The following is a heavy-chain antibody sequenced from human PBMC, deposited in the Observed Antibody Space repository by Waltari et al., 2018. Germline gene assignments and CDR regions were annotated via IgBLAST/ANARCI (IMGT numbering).Heavy chain of an antibody. CDR2: ISGSGTST. CDR1: GFTFSSYA. J-gene: IGHJ6*02. Sequence: EVQLLESGGGLVQPGGSLRLSCAASGFTFSSYAMSWVRQAPGKGLEWVSGISGSGTSTYYADSVKGRFTIARDNSKNTLYLQMSSLRAEDTAVYYCAKDRNSWSYYYYYGMDVWGQGTTVTVSS. D-gene: IGHD6-13*01. V-gene: IGHV3-23*01. CDR3: AKDRNSWSYYYYYGMDV.